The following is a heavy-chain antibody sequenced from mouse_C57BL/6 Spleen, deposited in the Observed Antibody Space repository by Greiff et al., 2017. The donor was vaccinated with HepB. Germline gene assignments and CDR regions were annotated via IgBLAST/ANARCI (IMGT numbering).Heavy chain of an antibody. D-gene: IGHD1-1*01. Sequence: QVQLKQSGAELVMPGASVKLSCKASGYTFTSYWMHWVKQRPGQGLEWIGEIDPSDSYTNYNQKFKGKSTLTVDKSSSTAYMQLSSLTSEDSAVYYCAREGDYGVYFDYWGQGTTLTVSS. CDR2: IDPSDSYT. J-gene: IGHJ2*01. CDR1: GYTFTSYW. V-gene: IGHV1-69*01. CDR3: AREGDYGVYFDY.